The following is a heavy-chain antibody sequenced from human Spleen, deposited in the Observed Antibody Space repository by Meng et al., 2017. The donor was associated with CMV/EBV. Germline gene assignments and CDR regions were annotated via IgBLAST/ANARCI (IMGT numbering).Heavy chain of an antibody. V-gene: IGHV3-7*01. D-gene: IGHD4-11*01. J-gene: IGHJ4*02. Sequence: GESLKISCAASGFTFSTYWMTWVRQAPGKGLEWVANIQQDGSEKYYLDSVKGRFTISRDNAKNLLYLQMNNLRAEDTAVYYCARRYSNSNYYFDHWGQGTLVTVSS. CDR2: IQQDGSEK. CDR1: GFTFSTYW. CDR3: ARRYSNSNYYFDH.